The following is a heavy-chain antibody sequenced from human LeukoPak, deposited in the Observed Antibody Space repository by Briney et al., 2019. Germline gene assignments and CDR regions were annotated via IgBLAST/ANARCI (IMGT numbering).Heavy chain of an antibody. J-gene: IGHJ4*02. D-gene: IGHD6-13*01. CDR3: ARRVAAAGKGEIDY. V-gene: IGHV1-18*01. Sequence: GASVKVSCKASGYTFTSYGISWVRQAPGQGLEWMGWISAYNGNTNYAQKLQGRVTMTTDTSTSTAYMELRSLRSDDTAVYYCARRVAAAGKGEIDYWGQGTLVTVSS. CDR1: GYTFTSYG. CDR2: ISAYNGNT.